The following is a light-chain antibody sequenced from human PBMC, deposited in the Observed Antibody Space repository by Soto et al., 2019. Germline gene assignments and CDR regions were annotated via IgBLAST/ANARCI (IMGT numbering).Light chain of an antibody. CDR2: AAS. Sequence: DIQMTQSPSSLSASVGDRVTITCRTSQSISGYLNWYRHKPGKAPTLLTYAASTLQSGVPSRFSGSGSGTDFTLTISNLQPEDFATYYCQQSYSTLPITFGQGTRLEIK. V-gene: IGKV1-39*01. CDR3: QQSYSTLPIT. CDR1: QSISGY. J-gene: IGKJ5*01.